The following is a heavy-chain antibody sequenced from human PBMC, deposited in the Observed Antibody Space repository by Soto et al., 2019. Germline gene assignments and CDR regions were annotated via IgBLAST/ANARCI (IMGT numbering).Heavy chain of an antibody. J-gene: IGHJ6*02. CDR3: ARVGGYGMDV. Sequence: LSLTCAVSGYSISSGYYWGWIRQPPGRGLEWIGSIYHSGSTYNNPSLKSRVTVSVDTSKNQFSLKLSSVTAADTAVYYCARVGGYGMDVWGQGTTVTVSS. CDR1: GYSISSGYY. CDR2: IYHSGST. D-gene: IGHD3-10*01. V-gene: IGHV4-38-2*01.